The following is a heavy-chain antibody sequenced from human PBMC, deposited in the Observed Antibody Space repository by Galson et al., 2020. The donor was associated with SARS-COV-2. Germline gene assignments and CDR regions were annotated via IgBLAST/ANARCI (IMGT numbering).Heavy chain of an antibody. CDR1: GGSFSGYS. Sequence: ETSETLSLTCAVYGGSFSGYSWSWIRKPPGKGLEWSGKINPIGSTNTNPTLKSRVTISVDTSKNQFSLKLSSVTAADTAVYYCARVGEGVDSVVWFTRLMALQIWGQGKMVTVSS. V-gene: IGHV4-34*01. D-gene: IGHD3-10*01. CDR2: INPIGST. CDR3: ARVGEGVDSVVWFTRLMALQI. J-gene: IGHJ3*02.